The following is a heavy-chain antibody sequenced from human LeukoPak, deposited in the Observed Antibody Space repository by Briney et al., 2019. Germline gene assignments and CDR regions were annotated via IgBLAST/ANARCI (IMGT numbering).Heavy chain of an antibody. J-gene: IGHJ4*02. V-gene: IGHV4-34*01. CDR2: INHSGST. CDR3: AGKVYSVDY. Sequence: SETLSLTCAVYGGSFSGYYWSWIRQPPGKGLEWIGEINHSGSTNYNPSLKSRVTISVDTSKNQFSLKLSSVTAADTAVYYCAGKVYSVDYWGQGTLVTASS. CDR1: GGSFSGYY. D-gene: IGHD4-11*01.